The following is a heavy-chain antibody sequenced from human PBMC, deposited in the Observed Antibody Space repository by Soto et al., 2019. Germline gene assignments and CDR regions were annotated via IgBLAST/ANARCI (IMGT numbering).Heavy chain of an antibody. D-gene: IGHD6-19*01. CDR3: ASWGVAGSPFDY. CDR1: GGTFSSYA. V-gene: IGHV1-69*01. J-gene: IGHJ4*02. CDR2: IIPIFGTA. Sequence: QVQLVQSGAEVKKPGSSVKVSCKASGGTFSSYAISWVRQAPGQGLEWMGGIIPIFGTANYAQKFQGRVTITADESTIRAYMALSSLRSEDTAVYYFASWGVAGSPFDYWGQGTLVTVSS.